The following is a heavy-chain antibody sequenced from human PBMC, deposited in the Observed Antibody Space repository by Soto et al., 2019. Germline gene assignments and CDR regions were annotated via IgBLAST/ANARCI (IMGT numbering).Heavy chain of an antibody. J-gene: IGHJ4*02. V-gene: IGHV3-23*01. CDR2: ISGSGGST. CDR3: AKGYTVTHFSS. CDR1: GFTFSSYA. D-gene: IGHD4-17*01. Sequence: GGSLRLSCAASGFTFSSYAMTWDRQAPGQGLEWGSTISGSGGSTYYADSVKGRFTISRDKSKNTLYLQMNSLRAEDTAVYYCAKGYTVTHFSSWGQGTLGTVSS.